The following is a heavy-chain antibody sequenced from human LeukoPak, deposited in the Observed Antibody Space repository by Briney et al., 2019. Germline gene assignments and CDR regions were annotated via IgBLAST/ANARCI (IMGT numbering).Heavy chain of an antibody. Sequence: PSETLSLTCAVYGGSFSGYYWSWIRQPPGKGLEWIGAINHSGSTNYNPSLKSRVTISVDTSKNQFSLKLSSVTAADTAVYYCALAYCGGDCYEGAFDIWGQGTMVTVSS. D-gene: IGHD2-21*02. J-gene: IGHJ3*02. V-gene: IGHV4-34*01. CDR1: GGSFSGYY. CDR2: INHSGST. CDR3: ALAYCGGDCYEGAFDI.